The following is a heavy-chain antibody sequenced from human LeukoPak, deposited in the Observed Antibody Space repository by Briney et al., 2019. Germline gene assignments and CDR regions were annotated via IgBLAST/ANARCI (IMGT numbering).Heavy chain of an antibody. CDR2: IYPGDSDT. Sequence: GESLKISCKGSGYSFTSYWIGWVRQMPGKGLEWMGIIYPGDSDTRYSPSFQGQVTISRDDSKSVAYLQMDSLKTEDTAVYYCTRVGGQREPHHYFFDYWGQGTLVIVSS. CDR1: GYSFTSYW. V-gene: IGHV5-51*01. CDR3: TRVGGQREPHHYFFDY. J-gene: IGHJ4*02. D-gene: IGHD6-25*01.